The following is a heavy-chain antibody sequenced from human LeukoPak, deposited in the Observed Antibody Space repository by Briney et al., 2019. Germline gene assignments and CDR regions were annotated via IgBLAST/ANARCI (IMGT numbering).Heavy chain of an antibody. D-gene: IGHD2/OR15-2a*01. J-gene: IGHJ4*02. Sequence: SQTLSLTCAISGDSISSNSAAWNWTRQSPSRGLEWLGRTYYRSKWYNDSALSVRSRIIINPDTSNNQFSLQLNSVTPEDTAVYFCAREGYDFGLDGQFDYWGQGALVTVPS. V-gene: IGHV6-1*01. CDR3: AREGYDFGLDGQFDY. CDR1: GDSISSNSAA. CDR2: TYYRSKWYN.